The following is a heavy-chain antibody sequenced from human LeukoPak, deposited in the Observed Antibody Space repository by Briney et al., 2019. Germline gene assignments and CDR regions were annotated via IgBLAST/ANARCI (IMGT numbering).Heavy chain of an antibody. CDR2: INHSGST. V-gene: IGHV4-34*01. J-gene: IGHJ4*02. CDR3: ARGLKRGLRFLEWLSSFDY. D-gene: IGHD3-3*01. CDR1: GGSFSGYY. Sequence: SETLSLTCAVYGGSFSGYYWSWIRQPPGKGLEWIGEINHSGSTNYNPSHNSRVTISVDTSKNHFSLKLSSVTAADPAVSYCARGLKRGLRFLEWLSSFDYWGQGTLVTVSS.